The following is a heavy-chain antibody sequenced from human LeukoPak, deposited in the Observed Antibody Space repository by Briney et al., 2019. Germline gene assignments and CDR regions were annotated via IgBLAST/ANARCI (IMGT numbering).Heavy chain of an antibody. CDR3: ARYSSAERWLDS. CDR1: GGSISNYY. CDR2: IYYSGST. V-gene: IGHV4-59*08. J-gene: IGHJ5*01. D-gene: IGHD6-13*01. Sequence: PSETLSLTCTVSGGSISNYYWCWTRQPPGKGLEWIGNIYYSGSTYYSPSLKSRVTISVDTSKNQFSLKLTSVTAADTAVYFCARYSSAERWLDSWGRGTLVTVSS.